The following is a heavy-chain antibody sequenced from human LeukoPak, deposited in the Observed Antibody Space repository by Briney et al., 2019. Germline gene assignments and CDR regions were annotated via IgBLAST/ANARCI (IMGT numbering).Heavy chain of an antibody. J-gene: IGHJ4*02. V-gene: IGHV3-23*01. Sequence: PGGSLRHSCAASGFIFSSYGMAWVRQAPGKGLEWVSGISGSASSLDYADPVKGRFTISRDNSKNTVHLQMNGLRAEGTAVYYCARYFSMVRGVFDYWGQGNQVTVSS. CDR1: GFIFSSYG. CDR3: ARYFSMVRGVFDY. CDR2: ISGSASSL. D-gene: IGHD3-10*01.